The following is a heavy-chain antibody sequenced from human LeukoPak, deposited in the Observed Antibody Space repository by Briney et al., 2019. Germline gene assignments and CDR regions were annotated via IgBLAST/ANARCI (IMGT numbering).Heavy chain of an antibody. V-gene: IGHV1-2*02. CDR3: ARALGIAAPYYYYYTDV. CDR2: INPNSGGT. CDR1: GYTFTGYY. Sequence: GASVKVSCKASGYTFTGYYMHWVRQAPGQGLEWMGWINPNSGGTNYAQKFQGRVTMTRDTSISTAYMELSRLRSDDTAVYYCARALGIAAPYYYYYTDVWGKGTTVTVSS. D-gene: IGHD6-13*01. J-gene: IGHJ6*03.